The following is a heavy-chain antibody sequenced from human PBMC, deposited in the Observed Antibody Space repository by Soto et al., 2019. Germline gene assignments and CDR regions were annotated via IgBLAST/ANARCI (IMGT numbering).Heavy chain of an antibody. CDR2: IIPIFGTA. Sequence: QVQLVQSGAEVKKPGSSVRVSCKASGGTFSSYAISWVRQAPGQGLEWMGGIIPIFGTANYAQKFQGRVMITADESTSTAYMELSSLRSEDTAVYYCARDPVIYDFWSGYLDYWGQGTLVTVSS. J-gene: IGHJ4*02. D-gene: IGHD3-3*01. CDR1: GGTFSSYA. V-gene: IGHV1-69*12. CDR3: ARDPVIYDFWSGYLDY.